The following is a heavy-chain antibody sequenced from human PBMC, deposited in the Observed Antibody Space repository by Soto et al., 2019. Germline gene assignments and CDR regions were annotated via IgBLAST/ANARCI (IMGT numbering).Heavy chain of an antibody. CDR3: ARAGFRGHYYYYYGMDV. D-gene: IGHD1-1*01. Sequence: NPGESLRLSCRASGFTFSDYYMSWIRQAPGKGLERVSYISSSGSTIYYADSVKGRFTISRDNAKNSLYLQMNSLRAEDTAVYYCARAGFRGHYYYYYGMDVWGQGTTVTVSS. CDR1: GFTFSDYY. J-gene: IGHJ6*02. V-gene: IGHV3-11*01. CDR2: ISSSGSTI.